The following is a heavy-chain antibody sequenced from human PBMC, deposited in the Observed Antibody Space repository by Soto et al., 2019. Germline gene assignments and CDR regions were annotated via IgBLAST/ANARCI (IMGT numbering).Heavy chain of an antibody. CDR1: GFTFSRYW. CDR2: INGDGSHT. J-gene: IGHJ1*01. CDR3: VREMGDVITIFLY. D-gene: IGHD3-3*01. Sequence: EVQLAESGGGLVQPGGSLRLSCAASGFTFSRYWMHWVRQAPGKGLEWVSRINGDGSHTNNADSVEGRFTISRDNAENPVSLQMNSLRVEDTAVYYCVREMGDVITIFLYWGQGTLVTVYS. V-gene: IGHV3-74*01.